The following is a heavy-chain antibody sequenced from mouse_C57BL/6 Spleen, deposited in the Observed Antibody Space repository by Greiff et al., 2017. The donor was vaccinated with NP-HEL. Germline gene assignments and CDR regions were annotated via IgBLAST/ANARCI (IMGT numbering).Heavy chain of an antibody. CDR1: GYSITSGYY. CDR2: ISYDGSN. Sequence: EVQVVESGPGLVKPSQSLSLTCSVTGYSITSGYYWNWIRQFPGNKLEWMGYISYDGSNNYNPSLKNRISITRDTSKNQFFLKLNSVTTEDTATYYCARYDYDGSLFDYWGQGTTLTVSS. CDR3: ARYDYDGSLFDY. V-gene: IGHV3-6*01. D-gene: IGHD2-4*01. J-gene: IGHJ2*01.